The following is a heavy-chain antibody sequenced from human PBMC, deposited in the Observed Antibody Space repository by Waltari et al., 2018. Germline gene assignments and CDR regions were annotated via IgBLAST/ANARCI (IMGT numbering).Heavy chain of an antibody. Sequence: QVQLQESGPGLVKPSETLSLTCTVSGGSISSSSYYWGWIRQPPGKGLEWIGSIYYSGSTYYNPSLKSRVTISVDTSKNQFSLKLSSVTAADTAVYYCARVLLWFGELNYFDYWGQGTLVTVSS. CDR1: GGSISSSSYY. CDR3: ARVLLWFGELNYFDY. V-gene: IGHV4-39*07. CDR2: IYYSGST. J-gene: IGHJ4*02. D-gene: IGHD3-10*01.